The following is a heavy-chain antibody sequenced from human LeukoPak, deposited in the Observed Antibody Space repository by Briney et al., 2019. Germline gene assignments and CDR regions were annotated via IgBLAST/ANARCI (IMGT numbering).Heavy chain of an antibody. J-gene: IGHJ4*02. CDR1: GASISSYY. Sequence: SETLSLTCTVSGASISSYYWSWIRQPAGKGLEGIGRIYTSGSTNYNPSVKRRVTISVDKSKNQFSLKLSSVTAADTAVYYCAREDPSGPSGYFDYWGQGTLVTVSS. CDR3: AREDPSGPSGYFDY. V-gene: IGHV4-4*07. CDR2: IYTSGST. D-gene: IGHD2-8*02.